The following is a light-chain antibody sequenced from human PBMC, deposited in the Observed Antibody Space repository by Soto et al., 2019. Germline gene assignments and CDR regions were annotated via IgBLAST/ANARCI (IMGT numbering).Light chain of an antibody. CDR1: QSVSGSY. J-gene: IGKJ1*01. CDR3: QQYGTSPPWT. V-gene: IGKV3-20*01. Sequence: EIGLTQSPGTLSLSPEERATLSCRASQSVSGSYLAWYQQKPGQAPRLLIYGASSRATGIPDRFSGSGSGTDFTLTISRLEPEDFAVYYCQQYGTSPPWTFGQGTKVEIK. CDR2: GAS.